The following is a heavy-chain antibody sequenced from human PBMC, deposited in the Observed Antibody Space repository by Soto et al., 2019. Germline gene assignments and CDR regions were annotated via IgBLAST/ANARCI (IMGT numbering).Heavy chain of an antibody. CDR2: FDPEDGET. J-gene: IGHJ6*02. Sequence: ASVKVSCKVSGYTLTELSMHWVRQAPGKGLEWMGGFDPEDGETIYAQKFQGRVTMTEDTSTDTAYMELSSLRSEDTAVYYCATDSVAHYYYGMDVWGQGTTVTVSS. D-gene: IGHD6-19*01. CDR3: ATDSVAHYYYGMDV. V-gene: IGHV1-24*01. CDR1: GYTLTELS.